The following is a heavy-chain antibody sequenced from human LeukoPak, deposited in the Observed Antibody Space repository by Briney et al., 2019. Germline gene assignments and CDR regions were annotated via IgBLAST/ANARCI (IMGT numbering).Heavy chain of an antibody. J-gene: IGHJ4*02. D-gene: IGHD2-15*01. CDR2: IWYDGSNK. V-gene: IGHV3-33*01. CDR1: GFTFSSYG. Sequence: GRSLRLSCAASGFTFSSYGMHWVRQAPGKGLEWVAVIWYDGSNKYYADSVKGRFTISRDNSKNTLYLQMISLRAEDTAVYYCALGLLFYWGQGTLVTVSS. CDR3: ALGLLFY.